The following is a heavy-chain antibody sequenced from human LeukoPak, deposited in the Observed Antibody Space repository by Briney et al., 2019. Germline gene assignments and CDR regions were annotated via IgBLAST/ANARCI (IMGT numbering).Heavy chain of an antibody. J-gene: IGHJ4*02. CDR3: ARGDIPDY. D-gene: IGHD2-2*02. V-gene: IGHV4-38-2*02. Sequence: SETLSLTCTVSGGSISSYYWSWIRQPPGKGLEWIGSIYHSGNTYYKSSLKSRVTISVDTSKNQFSLKLRSVTTTDTAVYYCARGDIPDYWGQGTLVTVSS. CDR2: IYHSGNT. CDR1: GGSISSYY.